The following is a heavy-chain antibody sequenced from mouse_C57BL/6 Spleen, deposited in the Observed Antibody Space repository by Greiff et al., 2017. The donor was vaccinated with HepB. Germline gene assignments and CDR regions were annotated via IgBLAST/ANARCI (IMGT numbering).Heavy chain of an antibody. Sequence: VQLQQSGPELVKPGASVKISCKASGYTFTDYYMNWVKQSHGKSLEWIGDINPNNGGTSYNQKFKGKATLTVDKSSSTAYMELRSLTSEDSAVYYCARRAFTTGFDYWGQGTTLTVSS. CDR2: INPNNGGT. V-gene: IGHV1-26*01. CDR1: GYTFTDYY. D-gene: IGHD1-1*01. J-gene: IGHJ2*01. CDR3: ARRAFTTGFDY.